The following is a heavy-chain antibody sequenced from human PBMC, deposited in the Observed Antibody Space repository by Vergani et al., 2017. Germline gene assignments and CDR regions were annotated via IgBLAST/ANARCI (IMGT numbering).Heavy chain of an antibody. D-gene: IGHD2-15*01. Sequence: QITLKESGPTLVTPTQTLTLTCTFSGFSLTTRGVSVRWIRQPPGKALEWLAIVFWDYDKRYSPSLRNRVTITRDTSRNQVVLTMTNIDPVDTATYYCTHRPDCRVGNCYDDYWSQGTLVTVSS. CDR2: VFWDYDK. J-gene: IGHJ4*02. CDR3: THRPDCRVGNCYDDY. V-gene: IGHV2-5*02. CDR1: GFSLTTRGVS.